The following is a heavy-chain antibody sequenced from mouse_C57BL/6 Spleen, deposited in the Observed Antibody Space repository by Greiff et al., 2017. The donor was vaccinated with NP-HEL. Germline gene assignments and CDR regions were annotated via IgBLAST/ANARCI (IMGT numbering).Heavy chain of an antibody. CDR1: GYTFTSYW. D-gene: IGHD1-1*01. V-gene: IGHV1-64*01. Sequence: VQLQQPGAELVKPGASVKLSCKASGYTFTSYWMHWVKQSPGQGLEWIGMIHPNSGSTNYNEKFKSKATLTVDKSSSTAYMQLSSLTSEDSAVYYCARSTTVVANYAMDYWGQGTSVTVSS. CDR2: IHPNSGST. CDR3: ARSTTVVANYAMDY. J-gene: IGHJ4*01.